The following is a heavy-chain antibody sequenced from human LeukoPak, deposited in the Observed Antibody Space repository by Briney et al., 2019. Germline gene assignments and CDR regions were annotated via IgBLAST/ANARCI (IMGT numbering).Heavy chain of an antibody. CDR3: ARDHHSIVVVPAAIVGDAFGI. Sequence: SETLSLTCTVSGGSISSSSYYWGWIRQPPGKGLEWIGSIYYSGSTYYNPSLKSRVTISVDTSKNQFSLKLSSVTAADTAVYYCARDHHSIVVVPAAIVGDAFGIWGQGTMVTVSS. J-gene: IGHJ3*02. V-gene: IGHV4-39*07. D-gene: IGHD2-2*01. CDR1: GGSISSSSYY. CDR2: IYYSGST.